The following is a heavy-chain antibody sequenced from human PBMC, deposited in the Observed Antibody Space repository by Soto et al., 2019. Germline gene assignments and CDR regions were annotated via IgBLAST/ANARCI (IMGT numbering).Heavy chain of an antibody. CDR1: GFIFSSHW. V-gene: IGHV3-7*03. D-gene: IGHD3-3*01. CDR3: ARDGLGGFFDC. J-gene: IGHJ4*02. CDR2: VKDDGSEQ. Sequence: EVQLVESGGGLVQPGGSLRLSCAASGFIFSSHWISWVRQAPGNGLEWVANVKDDGSEQQYADSVKGLFTIARDNAKNSVYLQMNSLGAEDTAVYYCARDGLGGFFDCWGQGIQVTISS.